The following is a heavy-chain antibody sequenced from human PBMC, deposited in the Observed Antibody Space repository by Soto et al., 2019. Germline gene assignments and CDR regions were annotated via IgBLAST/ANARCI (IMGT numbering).Heavy chain of an antibody. CDR3: AKDSRHYCSGGSCWGYNWFDP. CDR1: GFTFSSYG. Sequence: GGSLRLSCAASGFTFSSYGMHWVRQAPGKGLEWVAVISYDGSNKYYADSVKGRFTISRDNSKNTLYLQMNSLRAEDTAVYYCAKDSRHYCSGGSCWGYNWFDPWGQGTLVTVSS. D-gene: IGHD2-15*01. CDR2: ISYDGSNK. V-gene: IGHV3-30*18. J-gene: IGHJ5*02.